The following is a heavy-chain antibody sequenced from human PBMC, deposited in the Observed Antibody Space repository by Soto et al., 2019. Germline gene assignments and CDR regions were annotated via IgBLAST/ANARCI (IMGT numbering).Heavy chain of an antibody. D-gene: IGHD3-3*01. V-gene: IGHV3-30-3*01. CDR2: ISYDGSNK. Sequence: PGGSLRLSCAASGFTFSSYAMHWVRQAPGKGLEWVAVISYDGSNKYYADSVKGRFTISRDNSKNTLYLQMNSLRAEDTAVYYCARGHTIFGVVIYDGMDVWGQGTTVTVSS. CDR1: GFTFSSYA. J-gene: IGHJ6*02. CDR3: ARGHTIFGVVIYDGMDV.